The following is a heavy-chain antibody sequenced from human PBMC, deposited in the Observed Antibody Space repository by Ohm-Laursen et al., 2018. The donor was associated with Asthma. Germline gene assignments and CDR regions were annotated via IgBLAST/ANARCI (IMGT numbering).Heavy chain of an antibody. CDR3: ARGDYYDRGLDYYGMDV. CDR2: IYPDGSEK. D-gene: IGHD3-22*01. CDR1: GFTFRSYA. Sequence: SLRLSCAASGFTFRSYAMHWVRQAPGKGLEWVANIYPDGSEKYYVDSVKGRFTISRDNAKNSLYLQMNSLRAEDTAVYYCARGDYYDRGLDYYGMDVWGQGTTVTVSS. V-gene: IGHV3-7*03. J-gene: IGHJ6*02.